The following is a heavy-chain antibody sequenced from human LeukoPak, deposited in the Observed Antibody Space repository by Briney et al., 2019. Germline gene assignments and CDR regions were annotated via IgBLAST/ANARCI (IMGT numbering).Heavy chain of an antibody. J-gene: IGHJ4*02. Sequence: SETLSLTCTVSGGSISSSSYYWGWIRQPPGKGLEWIGRIYYSGSTYYNPSLKSRFTISVDTSKNQFSLKLSSVTAADTAVYYCARQCGGNSPFDYWGQGTLVTVSS. CDR3: ARQCGGNSPFDY. D-gene: IGHD4-23*01. CDR1: GGSISSSSYY. V-gene: IGHV4-39*01. CDR2: IYYSGST.